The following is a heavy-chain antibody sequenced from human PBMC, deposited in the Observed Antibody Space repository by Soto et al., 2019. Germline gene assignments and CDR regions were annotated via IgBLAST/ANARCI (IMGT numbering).Heavy chain of an antibody. Sequence: PWGSPKLACASSGFTLRDHYVDGVRQAQGKGLEWVARSRNKDHSYTTEYAASVKGRYTISRDNSRNTLFLQLPSLRDEDTAVYYCAKEYGSTWLDHWGQAPPLTVSS. D-gene: IGHD6-13*01. V-gene: IGHV3-72*01. J-gene: IGHJ4*02. CDR2: SRNKDHSYTT. CDR3: AKEYGSTWLDH. CDR1: GFTLRDHY.